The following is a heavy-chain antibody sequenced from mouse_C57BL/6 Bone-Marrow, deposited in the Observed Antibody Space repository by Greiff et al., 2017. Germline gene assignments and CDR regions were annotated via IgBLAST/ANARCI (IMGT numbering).Heavy chain of an antibody. J-gene: IGHJ1*03. D-gene: IGHD2-10*01. CDR1: GYTFTSYW. Sequence: QVQLKQPGAELVKPGASVKMSCKASGYTFTSYWITWVKQRPGQGLEWIGDIYPGSGSNNYNEKFKSKATVTVDTSYRPAYMQLSSLTSEYSSVYYCARPYSCNYGYFDVWGTGTTVTVSS. V-gene: IGHV1-55*01. CDR3: ARPYSCNYGYFDV. CDR2: IYPGSGSN.